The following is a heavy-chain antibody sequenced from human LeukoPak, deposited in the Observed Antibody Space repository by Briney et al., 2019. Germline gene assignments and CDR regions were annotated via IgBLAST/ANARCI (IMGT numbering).Heavy chain of an antibody. J-gene: IGHJ4*02. V-gene: IGHV4-38-2*02. CDR1: GGSISGYY. CDR3: AGSIAVAGNGGY. D-gene: IGHD6-19*01. CDR2: IYHSGST. Sequence: SETLSLTCTVSGGSISGYYWGWIRQPPGKGLEWIWSIYHSGSTYYNPSLKSRVTISVDTSKNQFSLKLSSVTAADTAVYYCAGSIAVAGNGGYWGQGTLVTVSS.